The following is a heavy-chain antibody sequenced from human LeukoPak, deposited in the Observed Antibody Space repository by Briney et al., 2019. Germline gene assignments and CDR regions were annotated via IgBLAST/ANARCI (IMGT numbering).Heavy chain of an antibody. D-gene: IGHD6-13*01. CDR3: ARDPSYSSSFPSDY. CDR2: INPNSGGT. V-gene: IGHV1-2*02. J-gene: IGHJ4*02. Sequence: ASVKVSCKASGYTFTGCYMHWVRQAPGQGLEWMGWINPNSGGTNYAQKFQGRVTMTRDTSISTAYMELSRLRSDDTAVYYCARDPSYSSSFPSDYWGQGTLVTVYS. CDR1: GYTFTGCY.